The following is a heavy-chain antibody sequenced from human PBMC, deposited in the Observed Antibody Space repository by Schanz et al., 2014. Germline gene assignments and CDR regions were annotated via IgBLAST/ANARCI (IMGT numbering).Heavy chain of an antibody. CDR1: GFTFSSYG. CDR3: AKGLYYDDTGGGFDY. CDR2: ISGSGGST. Sequence: VQLVESGGGVVQFGRSLRLSCVASGFTFSSYGMHWVRQAPGKGLEWVAGISGSGGSTYYADSVKGRFTISRDNSKTTVYMQMNSLRAEDTAVYYCAKGLYYDDTGGGFDYWGQGTLVTVSS. D-gene: IGHD3-16*01. J-gene: IGHJ4*02. V-gene: IGHV3-23*04.